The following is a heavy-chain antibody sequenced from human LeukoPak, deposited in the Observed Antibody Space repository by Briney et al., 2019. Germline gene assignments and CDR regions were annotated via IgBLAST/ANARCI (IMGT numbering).Heavy chain of an antibody. CDR3: AKDQQLVRKFDY. V-gene: IGHV3-23*01. D-gene: IGHD6-13*01. J-gene: IGHJ4*02. Sequence: GGSLRLSCAASGFTFSSYAMSWVRQAPGKGLEWVSAISGSGGSTYYADSVKGRSTISRDNSKNTLYLQMNSLRAEDTAVYYCAKDQQLVRKFDYWGQGTLVTVSS. CDR2: ISGSGGST. CDR1: GFTFSSYA.